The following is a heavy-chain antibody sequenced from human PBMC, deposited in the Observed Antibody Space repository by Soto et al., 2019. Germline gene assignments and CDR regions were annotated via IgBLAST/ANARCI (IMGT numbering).Heavy chain of an antibody. CDR2: IYWDDSK. Sequence: QITLKESGPPLVRPTQTLTLTCAFSGFSLSTSGVGVGWIRQPPGKALEWLAVIYWDDSKHYSPSLRSRLTITNDTSKNQVVLTMTNMDPIDTGTYYCAHKGPEDWPLDYWGQGTLVTVSS. CDR1: GFSLSTSGVG. D-gene: IGHD3-9*01. J-gene: IGHJ4*02. CDR3: AHKGPEDWPLDY. V-gene: IGHV2-5*02.